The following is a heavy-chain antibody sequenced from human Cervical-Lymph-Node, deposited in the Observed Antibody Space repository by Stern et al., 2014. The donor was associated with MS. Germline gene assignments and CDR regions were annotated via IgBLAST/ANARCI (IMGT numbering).Heavy chain of an antibody. J-gene: IGHJ6*02. D-gene: IGHD2-15*01. V-gene: IGHV4-59*01. CDR3: ASASPPTERHCSGGACYQLFYYYGLDV. Sequence: QVQLQESGPGLVKASETLSLTCTVSGASISSSSWSWIRQSPGKGLEWIGYVFYSGITNYNPSLKSRVTISLDTSKNQFHLKLWSLTAADTAVYYCASASPPTERHCSGGACYQLFYYYGLDVWGQGTTVTVSS. CDR2: VFYSGIT. CDR1: GASISSSS.